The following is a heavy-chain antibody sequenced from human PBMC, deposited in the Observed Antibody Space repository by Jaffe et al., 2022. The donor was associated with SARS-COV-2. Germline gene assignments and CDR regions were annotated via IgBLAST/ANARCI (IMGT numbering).Heavy chain of an antibody. Sequence: QVQLQESGPELVKPSETLSLTCTVSGSSISSGYYWGWIWQPPGKGLEWIGSIYYSGTTYYNPSLKSRVTISVDTSKNQFSLKLSSVTAADTAVYYCARSDSGTYFRFDPWGQGTLVTVSS. CDR1: GSSISSGYY. CDR3: ARSDSGTYFRFDP. D-gene: IGHD1-26*01. V-gene: IGHV4-38-2*02. CDR2: IYYSGTT. J-gene: IGHJ5*02.